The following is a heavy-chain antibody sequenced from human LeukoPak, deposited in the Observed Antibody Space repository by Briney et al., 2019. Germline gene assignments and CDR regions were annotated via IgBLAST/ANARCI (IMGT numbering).Heavy chain of an antibody. CDR2: ITDSGRKT. J-gene: IGHJ4*02. CDR1: GLTFSNYA. CDR3: AKITKATTPNY. D-gene: IGHD3-10*01. Sequence: PGGSLRLSCAASGLTFSNYAMNWVRQASGKGLEWVSGITDSGRKTYYADSVKGRFSISRDNSKNTVYLQMSDLRAEDTAVCYCAKITKATTPNYWGQGTLVTVSS. V-gene: IGHV3-23*01.